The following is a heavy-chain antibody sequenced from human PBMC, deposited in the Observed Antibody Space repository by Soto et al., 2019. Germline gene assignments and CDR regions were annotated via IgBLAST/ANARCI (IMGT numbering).Heavy chain of an antibody. J-gene: IGHJ4*02. CDR2: IIPIFGTA. V-gene: IGHV1-69*01. CDR3: ARWGAEGSATATHFDY. D-gene: IGHD2-15*01. CDR1: GGTFSSYA. Sequence: QVQLVQSGAEVKKPGSSVKVSCKASGGTFSSYAISWVRQAPGQGLEWMGGIIPIFGTANYAQKIQGRVTITADESTRKAYMELSSLRSEDTAVYYCARWGAEGSATATHFDYWGEGTLVTVSS.